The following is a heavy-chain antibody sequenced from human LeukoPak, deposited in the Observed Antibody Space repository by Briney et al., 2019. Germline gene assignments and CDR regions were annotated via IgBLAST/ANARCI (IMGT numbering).Heavy chain of an antibody. Sequence: PSETLSLTCTVSGGSISSYYWSWIRQPPGKGLEGIGYIYYSGNTNYNPSLKSRVTISVDTSKNQFSLKLSSVTAADTAVYYCARLNSGYDSDYFDYWGQGTLVTVSS. D-gene: IGHD5-12*01. CDR1: GGSISSYY. J-gene: IGHJ4*02. V-gene: IGHV4-59*08. CDR3: ARLNSGYDSDYFDY. CDR2: IYYSGNT.